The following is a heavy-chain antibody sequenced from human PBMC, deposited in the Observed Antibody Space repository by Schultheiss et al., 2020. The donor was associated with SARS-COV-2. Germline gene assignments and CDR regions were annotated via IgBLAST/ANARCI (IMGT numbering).Heavy chain of an antibody. J-gene: IGHJ6*02. Sequence: SETLSLTCTVSGDSISSYYWSWIRQPPGKGLEWIGYIYYSGSTNYNPSLKSRVTISVDSSKNQFSLKLSSVTAADTAVYYCARDEADYYYGMDVWGQGTTVTVSS. V-gene: IGHV4-59*01. CDR1: GDSISSYY. CDR2: IYYSGST. D-gene: IGHD6-13*01. CDR3: ARDEADYYYGMDV.